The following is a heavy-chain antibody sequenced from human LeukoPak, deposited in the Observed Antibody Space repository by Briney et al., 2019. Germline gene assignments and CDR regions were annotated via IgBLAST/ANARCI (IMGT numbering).Heavy chain of an antibody. Sequence: GGSLKLSCAASGLTFSDSAMHWVRQASGKGLEWVGHIRGKANYYATAYAASVRGRFTISRDDSKNTAYLHMNSLKTEDTAVYYCTGGSGWYSPDYWGQGTLVTVSS. CDR3: TGGSGWYSPDY. CDR1: GLTFSDSA. V-gene: IGHV3-73*01. D-gene: IGHD6-19*01. CDR2: IRGKANYYAT. J-gene: IGHJ4*02.